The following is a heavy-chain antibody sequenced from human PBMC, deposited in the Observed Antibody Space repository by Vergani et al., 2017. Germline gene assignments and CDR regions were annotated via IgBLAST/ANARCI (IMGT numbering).Heavy chain of an antibody. CDR1: GGTFSSYA. CDR3: AGDQGGATITGHYCMDV. J-gene: IGHJ6*02. CDR2: INPIFGTA. D-gene: IGHD1-26*01. Sequence: QVQLVQSGAEVKKPGSSVKVSCKASGGTFSSYAISWVRQAPGQGLEWMGRINPIFGTANYAQKFQGRVTITADESTSTAYMELSSLRSEDTSVYYCAGDQGGATITGHYCMDVWGQGTTVTVSS. V-gene: IGHV1-69*13.